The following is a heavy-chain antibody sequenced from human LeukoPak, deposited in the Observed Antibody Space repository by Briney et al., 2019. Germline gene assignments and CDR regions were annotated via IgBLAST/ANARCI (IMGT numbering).Heavy chain of an antibody. CDR3: ARGAPYGDYSY. Sequence: SETLSLTCTVSGGSISRSHYYWSWIRQPPGKGLEWIGSSDDSGRTYYNPSLKGRVTISVDTSKNQFSLKLSSVTAADTAVYYCARGAPYGDYSYWGQGTLVTVSS. J-gene: IGHJ4*02. V-gene: IGHV4-39*07. D-gene: IGHD4-17*01. CDR2: SDDSGRT. CDR1: GGSISRSHYY.